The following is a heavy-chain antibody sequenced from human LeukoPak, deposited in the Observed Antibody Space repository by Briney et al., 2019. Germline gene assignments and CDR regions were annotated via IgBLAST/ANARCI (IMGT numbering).Heavy chain of an antibody. D-gene: IGHD6-19*01. Sequence: PGGSLRLSCATSGFTFSSYAMSWVRQAPGKGLEWVSAISGSGGSTYYADSVKGRFTISRDNSKNTLYLQMNSLRAEDTAVYYCAKAQGYSSGNYFDYWGQGTLVTVSS. CDR1: GFTFSSYA. CDR3: AKAQGYSSGNYFDY. CDR2: ISGSGGST. V-gene: IGHV3-23*01. J-gene: IGHJ4*02.